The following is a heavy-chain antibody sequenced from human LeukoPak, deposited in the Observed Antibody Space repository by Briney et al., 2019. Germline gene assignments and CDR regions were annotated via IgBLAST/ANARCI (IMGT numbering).Heavy chain of an antibody. J-gene: IGHJ4*02. CDR2: FDPEDGET. CDR3: ATWQLSVVYFDY. D-gene: IGHD5-18*01. CDR1: GYTLTELS. Sequence: GASVKVSCKVSGYTLTELSMHWVRQAPGKGLEWMGGFDPEDGETIYAQKFQGRVTMTEDTSTDTAYMELSSLRSEDTAVYYCATWQLSVVYFDYWGQGTLVTVSS. V-gene: IGHV1-24*01.